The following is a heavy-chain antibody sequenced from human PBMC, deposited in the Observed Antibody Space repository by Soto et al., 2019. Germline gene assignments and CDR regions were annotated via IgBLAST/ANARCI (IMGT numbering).Heavy chain of an antibody. D-gene: IGHD3-22*01. CDR1: GYSFTSYW. J-gene: IGHJ3*02. CDR2: IYPGDSDT. Sequence: PGESLKISCKGSGYSFTSYWIGWVRQMPGKGLEWMGIIYPGDSDTRYSPPFQGQVTISADKSISTAYLQWSSLKASDTAMYYCARHKYYDGSGYYDAFDIWGQGTMVTVSS. CDR3: ARHKYYDGSGYYDAFDI. V-gene: IGHV5-51*01.